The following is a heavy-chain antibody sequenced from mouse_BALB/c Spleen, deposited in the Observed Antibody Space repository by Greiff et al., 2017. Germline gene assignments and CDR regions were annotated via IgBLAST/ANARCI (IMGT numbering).Heavy chain of an antibody. CDR3: ASPYYGSSSAWFAY. CDR2: IYPGNVNT. CDR1: GYTFTSYY. D-gene: IGHD1-1*01. Sequence: VQLQQSGPELVKPGASVRISCKASGYTFTSYYIHWVKQRPGQGLEWIGWIYPGNVNTKYNEKFKGKATLTADKSSSTAYMQLSSLTSEDSAVYFCASPYYGSSSAWFAYWGQGTLVTVSA. J-gene: IGHJ3*01. V-gene: IGHV1S56*01.